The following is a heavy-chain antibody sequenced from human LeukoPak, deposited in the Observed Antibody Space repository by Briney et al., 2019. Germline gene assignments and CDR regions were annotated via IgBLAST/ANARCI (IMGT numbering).Heavy chain of an antibody. CDR3: ATGQPRITMIVVVPGGYYFDY. J-gene: IGHJ4*02. D-gene: IGHD3-22*01. CDR1: GYTLTELS. V-gene: IGHV1-24*01. CDR2: FDPEDGVT. Sequence: ASVKVSCKVSGYTLTELSMHWVRQAPGKGLEWMGGFDPEDGVTIYAQKFKGRVTMTEDTTTDTAYMELSSLRYEDTTVYYCATGQPRITMIVVVPGGYYFDYWGQEDLVTVSS.